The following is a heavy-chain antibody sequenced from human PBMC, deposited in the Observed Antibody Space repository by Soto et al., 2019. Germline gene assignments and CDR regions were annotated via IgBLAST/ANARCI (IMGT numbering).Heavy chain of an antibody. D-gene: IGHD3-16*01. CDR2: IWYDGSNK. J-gene: IGHJ4*02. V-gene: IGHV3-33*01. CDR1: GFTFSSYV. CDR3: ARAVDPRKSASRLDY. Sequence: QVQLVESGGGVVQPGRSLRLSCAASGFTFSSYVMHWVRQAPGKGLEWVAVIWYDGSNKYYADSVKGRFTISRDNSKNTLYRQMNSLRAEDTAVYYCARAVDPRKSASRLDYWGQGTLVTVSS.